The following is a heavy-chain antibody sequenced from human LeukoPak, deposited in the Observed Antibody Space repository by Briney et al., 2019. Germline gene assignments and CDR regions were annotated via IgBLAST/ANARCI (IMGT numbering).Heavy chain of an antibody. J-gene: IGHJ4*02. D-gene: IGHD4-17*01. CDR1: GFTFRSYA. V-gene: IGHV3-53*01. CDR3: ARVMTTESRIDY. CDR2: IYSGGST. Sequence: GGSLRLSCAASGFTFRSYAMSWVRQAPGKGLEWVSVIYSGGSTYYADSVKGRFTISRDNSKNTLYLQMNSLRAEDTAVYYCARVMTTESRIDYWGQGTLVTVSS.